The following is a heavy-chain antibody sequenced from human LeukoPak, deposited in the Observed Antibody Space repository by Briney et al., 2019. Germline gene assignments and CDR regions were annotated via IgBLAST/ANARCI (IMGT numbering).Heavy chain of an antibody. V-gene: IGHV4-61*02. D-gene: IGHD3-10*01. Sequence: SETLSLTCTVSGASISSGSNSWGWIRQPAGKGLEWIGRINTSGTTNYNPSLKSRVTISVDTSKNQFSLKVSSVTPADTAVFYCARMDSGSYFDYWGQGILVTVSS. J-gene: IGHJ4*02. CDR1: GASISSGSNS. CDR3: ARMDSGSYFDY. CDR2: INTSGTT.